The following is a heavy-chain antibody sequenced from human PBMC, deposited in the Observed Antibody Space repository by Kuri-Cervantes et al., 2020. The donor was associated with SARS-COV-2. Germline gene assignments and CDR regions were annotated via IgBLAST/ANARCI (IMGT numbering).Heavy chain of an antibody. D-gene: IGHD1-26*01. CDR3: TKGMWELLPWGYYFDS. CDR1: GFSFSTYG. J-gene: IGHJ4*02. CDR2: ITGSADGGNT. Sequence: GGSLRLSCVASGFSFSTYGMSWVRQAPGKGLEWVSSITGSADGGNTYHAESVKGRFTISRDNSKNTLYLQMNSLRAEDTAVYYCTKGMWELLPWGYYFDSWGQGTLVTVSS. V-gene: IGHV3-23*01.